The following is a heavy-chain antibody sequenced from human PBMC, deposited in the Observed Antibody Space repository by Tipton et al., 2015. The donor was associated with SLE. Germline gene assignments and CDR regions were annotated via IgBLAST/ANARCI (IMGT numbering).Heavy chain of an antibody. CDR3: AKGMGDRVSPFDY. J-gene: IGHJ4*02. Sequence: QLVQSGGGVVQPGRSLRLSCAASGFTFDDYAMHWVRQAPGKGLEWVSLISWDGGSTYYADSVKGRFTISRDNSKNSLYLQMNSLRAEDTALYYCAKGMGDRVSPFDYWGQGTLVTVSS. D-gene: IGHD1-26*01. CDR2: ISWDGGST. V-gene: IGHV3-43D*03. CDR1: GFTFDDYA.